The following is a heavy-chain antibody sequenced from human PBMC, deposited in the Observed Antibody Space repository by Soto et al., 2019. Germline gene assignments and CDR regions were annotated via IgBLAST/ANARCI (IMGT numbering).Heavy chain of an antibody. Sequence: SETLSLTCTVSGGSTTSDYWSWIRQPPGKGLEWLGYIFHSLGAKYNPSLGSRGTISLDTSKNQLSLRPEDTAIYYCVKQAHGLDGVAFDYWGQGTQVTVSS. V-gene: IGHV4-59*01. J-gene: IGHJ4*02. CDR3: VKQAHGLDGVAFDY. D-gene: IGHD2-15*01. CDR2: IFHSLGA. CDR1: GGSTTSDY.